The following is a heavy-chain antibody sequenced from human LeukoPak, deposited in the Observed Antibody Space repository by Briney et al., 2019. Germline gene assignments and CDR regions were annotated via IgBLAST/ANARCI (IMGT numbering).Heavy chain of an antibody. CDR2: INPSGGST. CDR3: ASVDTAAGTPFGH. V-gene: IGHV1-46*01. D-gene: IGHD6-13*01. CDR1: GYTFTSYY. J-gene: IGHJ1*01. Sequence: ASVKVSCKASGYTFTSYYMHWVRQAPGQGLEWMGIINPSGGSTSYAQKFQGRVTMTRDTPTSTVYMELSSLRSEDTAVYYCASVDTAAGTPFGHWGQGTLVTVSS.